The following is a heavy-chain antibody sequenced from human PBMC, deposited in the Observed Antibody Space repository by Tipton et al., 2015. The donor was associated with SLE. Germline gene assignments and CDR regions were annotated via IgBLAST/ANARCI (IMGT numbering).Heavy chain of an antibody. J-gene: IGHJ5*02. D-gene: IGHD3-3*01. V-gene: IGHV4-59*11. CDR2: IHYSRDT. CDR1: GASISSHF. CDR3: ARGVRFLEWNYFDP. Sequence: TLSLTCTVSGASISSHFWNWIRQSPGKGLEWIGYIHYSRDTNYNPSRKSRVTISVDTSKNQLSLKLTSVTAADTAVYYCARGVRFLEWNYFDPWGQGTLVTVSS.